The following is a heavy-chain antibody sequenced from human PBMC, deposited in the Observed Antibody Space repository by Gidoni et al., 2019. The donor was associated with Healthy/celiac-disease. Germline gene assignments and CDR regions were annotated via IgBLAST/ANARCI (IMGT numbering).Heavy chain of an antibody. CDR1: GFTFSSYA. CDR3: AKDGYYDSSEIL. J-gene: IGHJ3*01. CDR2: ISGSGGST. V-gene: IGHV3-23*01. D-gene: IGHD3-22*01. Sequence: EVQLLESGGGLVQPGGSLRLSCSASGFTFSSYAMSWVRQAPGKGLEWVSAISGSGGSTYYADSVKGRFTISRDNSKNTLYLQMNSLRAEDTAVYYCAKDGYYDSSEILWGQGTMVTVSS.